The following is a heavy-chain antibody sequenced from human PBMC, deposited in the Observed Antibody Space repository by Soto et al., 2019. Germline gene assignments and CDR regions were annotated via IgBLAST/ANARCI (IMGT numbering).Heavy chain of an antibody. D-gene: IGHD6-19*01. CDR3: ARDSLAVAGRYYFDY. CDR2: IIPIFGTA. CDR1: GGTFSSYA. Sequence: ASVKVSCKASGGTFSSYAISWVRQAPGQGLEWMGGIIPIFGTANYAQKFQGRVTITADESTSTAYMELSSLRSEDTAVYYCARDSLAVAGRYYFDYWGQGTLVTVSS. V-gene: IGHV1-69*13. J-gene: IGHJ4*02.